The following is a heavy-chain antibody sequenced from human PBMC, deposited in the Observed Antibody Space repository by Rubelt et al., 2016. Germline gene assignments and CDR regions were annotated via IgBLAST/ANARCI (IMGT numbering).Heavy chain of an antibody. CDR3: ARRITIVGDSYYYYYYMDV. Sequence: QVQLQESGPGLVKPSETLSLTCTVSGGSISSYYWSWIRQPPGKGLEWIGYIYYSGSTNYNPSLKGRVTISVESSRTRFSRRLSSVTAADTAVYYWARRITIVGDSYYYYYYMDVWGKGTTVAVSS. D-gene: IGHD3-3*01. CDR1: GGSISSYY. V-gene: IGHV4-59*12. CDR2: IYYSGST. J-gene: IGHJ6*03.